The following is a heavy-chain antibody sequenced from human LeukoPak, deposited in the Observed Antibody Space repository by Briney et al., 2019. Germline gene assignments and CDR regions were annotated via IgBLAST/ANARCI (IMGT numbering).Heavy chain of an antibody. CDR3: ASGGFYDFWSGYYTPFDY. D-gene: IGHD3-3*01. J-gene: IGHJ4*02. V-gene: IGHV3-30*01. CDR1: GFTFSACA. Sequence: GGSLRLSCAASGFTFSACAMHWVRQAPGKGLEWVAVISYDGNNKYSADSVKGRFTISRDNYKNTLYLQMNSMRVEDTAMYYCASGGFYDFWSGYYTPFDYWGQGTLVAVSS. CDR2: ISYDGNNK.